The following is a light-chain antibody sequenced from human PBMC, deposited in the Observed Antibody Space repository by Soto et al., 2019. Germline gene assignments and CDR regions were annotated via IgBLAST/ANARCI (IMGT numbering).Light chain of an antibody. CDR1: QSVSNY. Sequence: EIVLTQFPATLSLSPGDGATLSCRASQSVSNYLAWYQQKRGQAPRLLIYDSSNRATGIPARFSGSGSGTDFSLIISSLEPEDFATYYCQQTDTYPYTFGQGTKVEIK. CDR3: QQTDTYPYT. J-gene: IGKJ2*01. V-gene: IGKV3-11*01. CDR2: DSS.